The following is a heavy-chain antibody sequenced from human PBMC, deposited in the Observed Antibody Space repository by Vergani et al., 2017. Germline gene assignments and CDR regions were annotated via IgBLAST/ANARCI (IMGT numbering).Heavy chain of an antibody. CDR2: IYPGDSDS. V-gene: IGHV5-51*01. CDR3: ARRSCGGDCDFPNYYFDY. D-gene: IGHD2-21*01. J-gene: IGHJ4*02. Sequence: EVQLVQSGAEVKKPGESLKISCKGSGYSFTSYWIGWVRQMPGKGLEWMGIIYPGDSDSRYSPSFQGKVTISADKSICTAYLQWSSLKASDTAMYYCARRSCGGDCDFPNYYFDYWGQGTLVTVSS. CDR1: GYSFTSYW.